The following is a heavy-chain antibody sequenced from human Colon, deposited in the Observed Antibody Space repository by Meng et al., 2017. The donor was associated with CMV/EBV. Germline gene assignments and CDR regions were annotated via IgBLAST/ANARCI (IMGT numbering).Heavy chain of an antibody. J-gene: IGHJ4*02. CDR2: IRYAGSNN. Sequence: GESLKISCAASGFTFSSFGMHWVRQAPGKGLEWVSFIRYAGSNNFYAESVRGRFTISRDNSNNTLYLQMNSLRAEDTAVYYCAGVLRGYWGQGTLVTVSS. CDR3: AGVLRGY. D-gene: IGHD3-3*01. CDR1: GFTFSSFG. V-gene: IGHV3-30*02.